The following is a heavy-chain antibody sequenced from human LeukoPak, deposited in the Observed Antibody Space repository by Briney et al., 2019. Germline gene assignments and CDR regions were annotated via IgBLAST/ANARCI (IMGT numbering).Heavy chain of an antibody. D-gene: IGHD3-10*01. Sequence: SETLSLTCTVSGGSISSGSYYWSWIRQPAGKGLEWIGRTYTSGSTNYNPSLKSRVTISVDTSKNQFSLKLSSVTAADTAVYYCARGPSTTYYYGSELDYWGQGTLVTVSS. V-gene: IGHV4-61*02. CDR1: GGSISSGSYY. CDR3: ARGPSTTYYYGSELDY. CDR2: TYTSGST. J-gene: IGHJ4*02.